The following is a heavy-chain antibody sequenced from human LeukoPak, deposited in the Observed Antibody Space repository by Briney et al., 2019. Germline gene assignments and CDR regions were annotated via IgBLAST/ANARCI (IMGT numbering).Heavy chain of an antibody. Sequence: ASVKVSCKASGYTFTGYYMHWERQAPGQGLEWMGWINPNSGGTNYAQKFQGRVTMTRDTSISTAYMELSRLRSDDTAVYYCARTPGGRYFDWLLDESPRQNYFDYWGQGTLVTVSS. V-gene: IGHV1-2*02. CDR2: INPNSGGT. D-gene: IGHD3-9*01. CDR1: GYTFTGYY. CDR3: ARTPGGRYFDWLLDESPRQNYFDY. J-gene: IGHJ4*02.